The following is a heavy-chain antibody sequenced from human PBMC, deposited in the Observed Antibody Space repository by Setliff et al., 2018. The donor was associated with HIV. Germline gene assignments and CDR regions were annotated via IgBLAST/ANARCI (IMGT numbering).Heavy chain of an antibody. CDR1: GYTFINYG. CDR3: ARERAPHEPTFDS. CDR2: INPNSGGT. Sequence: ASVKVSCKTSGYTFINYGITWVRQAPGQGLEWMGWINPNSGGTNYAQKFQGRVTMTRDTSISTVYMQLRSLRSDDTAIYYCARERAPHEPTFDSWGQGTLVTVSS. J-gene: IGHJ4*02. V-gene: IGHV1-2*02.